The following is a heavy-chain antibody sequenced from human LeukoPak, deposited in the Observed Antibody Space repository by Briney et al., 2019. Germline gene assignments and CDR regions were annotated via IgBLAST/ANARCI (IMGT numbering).Heavy chain of an antibody. CDR2: IYHSGST. D-gene: IGHD2-15*01. Sequence: SQTLSLTCTVSGGSISSGGYYWSWIRQPPGKGLEWIGYIYHSGSTYYNPSLKSRVTISVDRSKNQFSLKLSSVTAADTAVYYCARRGVYNVAGTTTIFHFDYWGQGTLVTVSS. CDR3: ARRGVYNVAGTTTIFHFDY. V-gene: IGHV4-30-2*01. CDR1: GGSISSGGYY. J-gene: IGHJ4*02.